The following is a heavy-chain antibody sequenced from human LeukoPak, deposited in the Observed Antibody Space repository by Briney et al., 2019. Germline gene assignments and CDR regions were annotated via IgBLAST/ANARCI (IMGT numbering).Heavy chain of an antibody. CDR1: GGSISSGGYY. D-gene: IGHD6-6*01. CDR2: IYYSGST. J-gene: IGHJ4*02. Sequence: SQTLSLTCTVSGGSISSGGYYWSWIRQHPGKGLEWIGYIYYSGSTYYNPSLKSRVTISVDTSKNQLSLKLSSVTAADTAVYYCARLSAVPAPFDYWGQGTLVTVSS. V-gene: IGHV4-31*03. CDR3: ARLSAVPAPFDY.